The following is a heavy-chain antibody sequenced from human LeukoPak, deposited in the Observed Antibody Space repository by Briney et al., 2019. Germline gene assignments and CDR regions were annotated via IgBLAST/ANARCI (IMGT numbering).Heavy chain of an antibody. CDR2: IYGSGST. CDR1: GGSIRSYF. CDR3: ARFGGVINDAFDI. Sequence: SETLSLTCTVSGGSIRSYFWTWIRQPPGKGLEWIGYIYGSGSTNYNPSLKSRVTISVYTSKTQFSLKLSSVTAADTAVYYCARFGGVINDAFDIWGQGTMVTVSS. J-gene: IGHJ3*02. V-gene: IGHV4-59*08. D-gene: IGHD3-10*01.